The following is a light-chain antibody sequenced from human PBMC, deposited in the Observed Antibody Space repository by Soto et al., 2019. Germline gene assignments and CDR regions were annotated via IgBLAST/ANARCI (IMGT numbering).Light chain of an antibody. J-gene: IGKJ2*01. V-gene: IGKV3-20*01. Sequence: EVVLTQSPGTLSLSPGERATLSCRASQSVSNNYFAWYQQKPGQAPRLLIFGSSDRATAIPDRFSGSWSGIDFTLTISRLEPEDFAVYYCQQYGSSPPYTFGQGTKLEIK. CDR3: QQYGSSPPYT. CDR1: QSVSNNY. CDR2: GSS.